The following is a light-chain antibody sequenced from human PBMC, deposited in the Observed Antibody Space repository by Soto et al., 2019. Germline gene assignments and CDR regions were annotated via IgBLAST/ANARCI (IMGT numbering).Light chain of an antibody. Sequence: IVMTQSPATLSVSPGDRATLSCRASQSVRNNYLAWYQQRPGQAPRLLIYDASNRATGVPARFSGSRSGTDFTLTNSSLQSEDFAVYYCQQYNNWPPETFGQGTKV. CDR2: DAS. J-gene: IGKJ1*01. CDR3: QQYNNWPPET. CDR1: QSVRNN. V-gene: IGKV3D-15*01.